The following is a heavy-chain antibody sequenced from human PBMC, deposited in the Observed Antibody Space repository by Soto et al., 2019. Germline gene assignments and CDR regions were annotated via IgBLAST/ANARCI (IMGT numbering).Heavy chain of an antibody. CDR3: ARDRYSSSWLRDSWFDP. Sequence: QVQLVESGGGVVQPGRSLRLSCAASGFTFSSYAMHWVGQAPGKGLEWVAVISYDGSNKYYADSVKGRFTISRDNSKNTLYLQMNSLRAEDTAVYYCARDRYSSSWLRDSWFDPWGQGTLVTVSS. V-gene: IGHV3-30-3*01. J-gene: IGHJ5*02. CDR2: ISYDGSNK. D-gene: IGHD6-13*01. CDR1: GFTFSSYA.